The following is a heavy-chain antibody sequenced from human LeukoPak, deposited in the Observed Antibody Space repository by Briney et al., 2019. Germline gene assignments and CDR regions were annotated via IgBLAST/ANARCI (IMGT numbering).Heavy chain of an antibody. J-gene: IGHJ3*02. D-gene: IGHD3-22*01. V-gene: IGHV4-59*01. CDR2: IYYSGST. CDR1: GGSFSGYY. Sequence: TSETLSLTCAVYGGSFSGYYWSWIRQPPGKGLEWIGYIYYSGSTNYNPSLKSRVTISVDTSKNQFSLKLSSVTAADTAVYYCARVGDSSGYSTDAFDIWGQGTMVTVSS. CDR3: ARVGDSSGYSTDAFDI.